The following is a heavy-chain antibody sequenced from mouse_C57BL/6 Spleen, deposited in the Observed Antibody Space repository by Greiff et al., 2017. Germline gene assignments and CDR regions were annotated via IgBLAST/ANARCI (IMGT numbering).Heavy chain of an antibody. V-gene: IGHV1-9*01. CDR3: ALYYYGSSYDWFGC. Sequence: QVQLKESGAELMKPGASVKLSCKATGYTFTGYWIEWVKQRPGHGLEWIGEILPGSGSTNYNEKFKGKATFTADTSSNTAYMQLSSLTTEDSAIYYCALYYYGSSYDWFGCWGQGTLVTVSA. J-gene: IGHJ3*01. D-gene: IGHD1-1*01. CDR1: GYTFTGYW. CDR2: ILPGSGST.